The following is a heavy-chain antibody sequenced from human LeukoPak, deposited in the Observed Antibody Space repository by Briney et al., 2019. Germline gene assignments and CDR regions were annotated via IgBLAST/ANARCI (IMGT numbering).Heavy chain of an antibody. V-gene: IGHV1-8*02. Sequence: GASVKVSCKASGYTFTNYGINWVRQATGQGLEWMGWMNPNSGNTGYAQKFQGRVTMTRNTSISTAYMELSSLRSEDTAVYYCARRGYSYGYHYYYYYMDVWGKGTTVTISS. CDR3: ARRGYSYGYHYYYYYMDV. CDR1: GYTFTNYG. CDR2: MNPNSGNT. J-gene: IGHJ6*03. D-gene: IGHD5-18*01.